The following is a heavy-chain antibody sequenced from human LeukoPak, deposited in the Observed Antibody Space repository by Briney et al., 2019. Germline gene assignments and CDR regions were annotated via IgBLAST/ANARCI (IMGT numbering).Heavy chain of an antibody. V-gene: IGHV4-4*09. D-gene: IGHD6-13*01. CDR2: IYSSVTT. J-gene: IGHJ5*02. CDR3: ARRRISAAGMGYNWFDP. Sequence: SETLSLTCTVSGAAITSNYWSWIRQPPGKGLEWIGYIYSSVTTNYNHSLKSRVTISVDTSKNQFSLKLSSVTAADTAVYYCARRRISAAGMGYNWFDPWGQGTLVTVSS. CDR1: GAAITSNY.